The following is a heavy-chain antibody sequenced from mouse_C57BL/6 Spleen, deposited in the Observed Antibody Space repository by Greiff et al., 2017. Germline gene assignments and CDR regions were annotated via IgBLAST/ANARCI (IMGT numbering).Heavy chain of an antibody. V-gene: IGHV3-8*01. CDR1: GYSITSDY. Sequence: VQLKESGPGLAKPSQTLSLTCSVTGYSITSDYWNWIRKFPGNKLEYMGYISYSGSTYSNPSLKSRISITRDTSKNQYYLQLNSVTTEDTATYYCARRITTVVATGDWYFDVWGTGTTVTVSS. D-gene: IGHD1-1*01. CDR3: ARRITTVVATGDWYFDV. J-gene: IGHJ1*03. CDR2: ISYSGST.